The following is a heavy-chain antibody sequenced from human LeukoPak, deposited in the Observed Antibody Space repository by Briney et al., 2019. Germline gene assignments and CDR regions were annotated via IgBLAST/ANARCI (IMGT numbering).Heavy chain of an antibody. CDR1: GFTFDESA. Sequence: GGSLRLSCAASGFTFDESAMHWVRQVPGKGLEWVSGISWNSDYIAYADSVKGRFTISRDNAKNSLYLQMNGLRAEDTALYYCAKSPGGYLPAAFDFDHRGQGTTVIVSS. CDR3: AKSPGGYLPAAFDFDH. CDR2: ISWNSDYI. J-gene: IGHJ4*02. V-gene: IGHV3-9*01. D-gene: IGHD2-2*01.